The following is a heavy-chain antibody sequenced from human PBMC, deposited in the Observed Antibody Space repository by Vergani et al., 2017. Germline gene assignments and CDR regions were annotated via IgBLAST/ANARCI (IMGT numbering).Heavy chain of an antibody. Sequence: QVQLVQSGAEVKKPGSSVKVSCKASGGTFSSYTISWVRQAPGQGLEWMGRIIPILGIANYAQKFQGRVTITADKSTSTAYMELRSLRSDDTAVYYCARVADCSSTSCLDYWGQGTLVTVSS. CDR2: IIPILGIA. V-gene: IGHV1-69*02. CDR1: GGTFSSYT. D-gene: IGHD2-2*01. CDR3: ARVADCSSTSCLDY. J-gene: IGHJ4*02.